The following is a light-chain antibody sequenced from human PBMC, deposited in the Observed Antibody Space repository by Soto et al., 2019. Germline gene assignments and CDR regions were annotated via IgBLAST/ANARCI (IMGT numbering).Light chain of an antibody. CDR2: LSSDGSH. CDR3: QTWDIGARVV. V-gene: IGLV4-69*01. CDR1: SGHSSYA. Sequence: QLVLTQSPSASASLGASVKLTCTLSSGHSSYAIAWHQQQPEKSPRYLMKLSSDGSHSKGDGIPDRFSGSSSGAERYLTISSLQSEDEADYYCQTWDIGARVVFGGGTKVTVL. J-gene: IGLJ2*01.